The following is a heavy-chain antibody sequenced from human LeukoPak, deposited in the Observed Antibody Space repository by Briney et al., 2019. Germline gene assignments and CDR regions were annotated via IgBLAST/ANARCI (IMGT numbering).Heavy chain of an antibody. D-gene: IGHD6-13*01. CDR2: ISYDGSNK. V-gene: IGHV3-30*04. CDR1: GFTFSSYA. J-gene: IGHJ4*02. Sequence: PGRSLRLSCAAPGFTFSSYAMHWVRQAPGKGLEWVAVISYDGSNKYYADSVKGRFTISRDNSKNTLYLQKNSLRAEDTAVYYCARGYSSSWYGDTDWGQGTLVTVSS. CDR3: ARGYSSSWYGDTD.